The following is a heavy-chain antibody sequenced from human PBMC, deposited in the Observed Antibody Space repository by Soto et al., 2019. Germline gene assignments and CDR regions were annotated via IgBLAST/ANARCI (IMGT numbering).Heavy chain of an antibody. CDR3: ASHDYDFWSGYYD. V-gene: IGHV4-4*02. J-gene: IGHJ4*02. Sequence: SETLSLTCAVSGGSISSSNWWSWVRQPPGKGLEWIGEIYHSGSTNYNPPLKSRVTISVDKSKNQFSLKLSSVTAADTAVYYCASHDYDFWSGYYDWGQGTLVTVSS. CDR2: IYHSGST. D-gene: IGHD3-3*01. CDR1: GGSISSSNW.